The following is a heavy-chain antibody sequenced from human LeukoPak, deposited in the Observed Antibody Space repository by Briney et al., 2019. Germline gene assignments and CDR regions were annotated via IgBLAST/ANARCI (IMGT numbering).Heavy chain of an antibody. D-gene: IGHD3-16*01. CDR1: GFNFSDYW. CDR3: ARDVITFGGVPDY. Sequence: GGSLRLSCTASGFNFSDYWMHWVRQRPGEGLVWVSRIERDGSSTSYADSVKGRFTISRDDAKNTLYLQMNSLRAEDTAVYYCARDVITFGGVPDYWGQGTLVTVSS. CDR2: IERDGSST. V-gene: IGHV3-74*01. J-gene: IGHJ4*02.